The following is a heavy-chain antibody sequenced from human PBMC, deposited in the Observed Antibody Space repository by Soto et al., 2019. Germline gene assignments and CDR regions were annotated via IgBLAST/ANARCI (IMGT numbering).Heavy chain of an antibody. Sequence: EVQLLESGGGLVQPGGSLRLSCAASGFTFSSYAMSWVRQAPGKGLEWVSAISGSGGSTYYADSVKGRFTISRDNSXXSXXLQMNRLRAEDRGVYYGANDGDCISTRCSGEGFAPWGQGTLVTVSS. CDR2: ISGSGGST. V-gene: IGHV3-23*01. CDR3: ANDGDCISTRCSGEGFAP. D-gene: IGHD2-2*01. CDR1: GFTFSSYA. J-gene: IGHJ5*02.